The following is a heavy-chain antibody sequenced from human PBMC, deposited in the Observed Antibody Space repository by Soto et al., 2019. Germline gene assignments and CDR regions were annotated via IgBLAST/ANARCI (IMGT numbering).Heavy chain of an antibody. Sequence: SETLSLTCTFSGSSINSSGYSWGWIRQPPGKGLEWIGSMFYGVSTYYNPSLKSQVTVSVDTSKNQFSLNLRSVTAADTAVYYCARLPVGYCSSTTCLGGWFDPWGQGTLVTVSS. V-gene: IGHV4-39*01. CDR2: MFYGVST. CDR1: GSSINSSGYS. CDR3: ARLPVGYCSSTTCLGGWFDP. J-gene: IGHJ5*02. D-gene: IGHD2-2*01.